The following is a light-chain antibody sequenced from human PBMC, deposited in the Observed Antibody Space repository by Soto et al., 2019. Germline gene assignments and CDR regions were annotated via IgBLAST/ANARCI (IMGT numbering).Light chain of an antibody. Sequence: ELVITQSRGTLSLSPRETATLSCRASQSVDSNYLAWYQQKPGQAPRLLVYGISTRATDIPARFSGSGSGTEFTLTISSLQSEDFGIYYCQQHSKWPITFGQGTRLEIK. J-gene: IGKJ5*01. V-gene: IGKV3-15*01. CDR1: QSVDSN. CDR3: QQHSKWPIT. CDR2: GIS.